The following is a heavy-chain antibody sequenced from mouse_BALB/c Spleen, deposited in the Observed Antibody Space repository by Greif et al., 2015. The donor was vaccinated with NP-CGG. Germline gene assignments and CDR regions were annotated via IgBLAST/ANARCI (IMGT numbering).Heavy chain of an antibody. CDR3: VGSRGYFDY. CDR1: GFTFNTYA. J-gene: IGHJ2*01. V-gene: IGHV10-1*02. D-gene: IGHD1-1*01. CDR2: IRSKSNNYAT. Sequence: EVQRVESGGGLVQPKGSLKLSCAASGFTFNTYAMNWVRQAPGKGLEWVARIRSKSNNYATYYADSVKDRFTISRDDSQSMLYLQMNNLKTEDTAMYYCVGSRGYFDYWGQGTTLTVSS.